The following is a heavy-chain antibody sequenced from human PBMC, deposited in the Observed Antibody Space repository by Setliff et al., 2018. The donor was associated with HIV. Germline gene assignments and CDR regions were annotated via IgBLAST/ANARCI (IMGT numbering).Heavy chain of an antibody. Sequence: LSLSCTVSGFTFISSTMNWVRQAPGKGLEWVASISSSGRYIHYADSLKGRFTISRDNAKNSQYLLMSDLRAEDTAVYYCAAVFTGEPGRSLDYWGQGTPVTVSS. J-gene: IGHJ4*02. CDR1: GFTFISST. V-gene: IGHV3-21*01. D-gene: IGHD1-26*01. CDR3: AAVFTGEPGRSLDY. CDR2: ISSSGRYI.